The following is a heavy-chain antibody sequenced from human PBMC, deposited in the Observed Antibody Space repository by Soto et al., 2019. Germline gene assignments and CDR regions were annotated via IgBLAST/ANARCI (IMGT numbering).Heavy chain of an antibody. CDR1: GASVNSGYYY. V-gene: IGHV4-30-4*01. J-gene: IGHJ3*02. Sequence: QVQLQESGPGLVKASQTLSLTCTVSGASVNSGYYYWIWVRQPPGIVLEWIGYIHYSETIYYNPSLKSRVQILVGTFKNQLSLKVSSVTAAETAVYYCARAHRYYDSPDIWGQRTTVSVSS. CDR2: IHYSETI. D-gene: IGHD3-22*01. CDR3: ARAHRYYDSPDI.